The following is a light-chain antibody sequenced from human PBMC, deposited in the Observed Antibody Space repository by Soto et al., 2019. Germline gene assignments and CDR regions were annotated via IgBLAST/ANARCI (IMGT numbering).Light chain of an antibody. J-gene: IGKJ1*01. CDR3: QQYNNWPWT. V-gene: IGKV3-15*01. CDR1: QTVNSR. Sequence: EIPLTQSPATLASSPGERSTLSCRASQTVNSRLAWYQHKPGQAPRLLIYGASTRATGIPARFSGSGSGTEFTLTISSLQSEDFAVYYCQQYNNWPWTFGQGTKVDIK. CDR2: GAS.